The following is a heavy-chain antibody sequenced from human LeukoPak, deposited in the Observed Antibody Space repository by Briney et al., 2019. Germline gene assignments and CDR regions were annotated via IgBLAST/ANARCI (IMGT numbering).Heavy chain of an antibody. V-gene: IGHV4-59*01. CDR2: IYYIGIT. CDR1: GGSISSYY. D-gene: IGHD3-22*01. J-gene: IGHJ2*01. Sequence: PSETLSLTCTVSGGSISSYYWSWVRQPPGKGREGIGYIYYIGITNYNPSLTSRVTLSVVPSKNQFSLKLSSVTAADTAVYYCARGNYDSSGYPGNWYFDLWGRGTLVTVSS. CDR3: ARGNYDSSGYPGNWYFDL.